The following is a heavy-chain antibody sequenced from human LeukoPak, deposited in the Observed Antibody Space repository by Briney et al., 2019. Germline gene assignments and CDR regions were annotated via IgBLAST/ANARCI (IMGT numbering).Heavy chain of an antibody. CDR3: ARGLWSAHRREYYFDS. Sequence: ASVKVSCKASGGTFSSYAISWVRQAPGQRLEWMGWINDGNGNTKYSQKFQGGVTITRDTSANTAYMELSSLRSEDTAVYYCARGLWSAHRREYYFDSWGQGTLVTVSS. CDR1: GGTFSSYA. D-gene: IGHD3-3*01. CDR2: INDGNGNT. V-gene: IGHV1-3*01. J-gene: IGHJ4*02.